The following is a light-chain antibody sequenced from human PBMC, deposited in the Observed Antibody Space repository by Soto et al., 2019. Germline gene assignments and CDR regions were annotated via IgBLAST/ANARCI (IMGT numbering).Light chain of an antibody. CDR3: QQRSNWPPKIT. J-gene: IGKJ5*01. CDR2: GAS. Sequence: EIVMTQGPATPSFSPGERATPSCGAIQSVSSNLAWYQQKPGQAPRLLIYGASTRATGIPARFSGSGSGTDFTLTISSLEPEDFAVYYCQQRSNWPPKITFGQGTRLEIK. CDR1: QSVSSN. V-gene: IGKV3-11*01.